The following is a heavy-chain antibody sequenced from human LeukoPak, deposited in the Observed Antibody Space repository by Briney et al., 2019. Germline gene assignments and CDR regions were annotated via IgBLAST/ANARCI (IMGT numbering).Heavy chain of an antibody. CDR3: ARGGAVAGYYYYYYMDV. Sequence: ASVKVSCKASGYTFTSYGISWVRQAPGQGLEWMGWMDPNSGNTGYAQKFQGRVTMTRNTSISTAYMELSSLRSEDTAVYYCARGGAVAGYYYYYYMDVWGKGTTVTVSS. D-gene: IGHD6-19*01. J-gene: IGHJ6*03. CDR2: MDPNSGNT. CDR1: GYTFTSYG. V-gene: IGHV1-8*02.